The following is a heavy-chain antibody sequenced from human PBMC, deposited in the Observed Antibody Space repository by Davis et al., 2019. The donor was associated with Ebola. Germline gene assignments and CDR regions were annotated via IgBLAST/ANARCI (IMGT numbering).Heavy chain of an antibody. Sequence: GESLKISCAASGFTFSSYAMSWVRQAPGKGLEWVSAISGSGGSTYYADSVKGRFTISRDNSKNTLYLQMNSLRAEDTAVYYCAKDHRGSGAPDPYYMDVWGKGTTVTVSS. CDR1: GFTFSSYA. CDR2: ISGSGGST. D-gene: IGHD6-19*01. J-gene: IGHJ6*03. V-gene: IGHV3-23*01. CDR3: AKDHRGSGAPDPYYMDV.